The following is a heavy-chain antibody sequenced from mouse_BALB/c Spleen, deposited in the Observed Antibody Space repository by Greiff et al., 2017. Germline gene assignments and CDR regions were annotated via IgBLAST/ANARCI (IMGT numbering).Heavy chain of an antibody. V-gene: IGHV1-9*01. CDR3: ARRGDGYPAWFVY. J-gene: IGHJ3*01. CDR1: GYTFSSYW. D-gene: IGHD2-3*01. CDR2: ILPGSGSS. Sequence: QVQLKESGAELMKPGASVKISCKATGYTFSSYWIEWVKQRPGHGLEWIGEILPGSGSSNYNEKFKGKASFTADTSSNTAYMQLSSLTSEESAVYYCARRGDGYPAWFVYWGQGTLVTVAA.